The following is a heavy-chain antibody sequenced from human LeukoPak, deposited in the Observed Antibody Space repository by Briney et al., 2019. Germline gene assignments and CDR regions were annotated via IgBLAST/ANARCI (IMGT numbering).Heavy chain of an antibody. Sequence: SETLSLTCTVSGGSISSYYWSWIRQPPGKGLEWIGYIYYSGSTNYNPSLKSRVTISVDTSKNQFSLKLSSVTAADTAVYYCAREIAAAGGYNWFDPWGQGTLVTVSS. CDR1: GGSISSYY. CDR3: AREIAAAGGYNWFDP. V-gene: IGHV4-59*01. D-gene: IGHD6-13*01. CDR2: IYYSGST. J-gene: IGHJ5*02.